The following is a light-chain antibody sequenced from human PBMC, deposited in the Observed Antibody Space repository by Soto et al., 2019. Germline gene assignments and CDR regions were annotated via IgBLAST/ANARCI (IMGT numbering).Light chain of an antibody. Sequence: GDRATLSCRSSQSVSSNHLAWYQQKPGQAPRLLIYGGSSRATGIPDRFSGSGSGTDFTLTISRLEPEDFAVYYCQQYGSSPETFGQGTKVDI. CDR1: QSVSSNH. V-gene: IGKV3-20*01. CDR2: GGS. J-gene: IGKJ1*01. CDR3: QQYGSSPET.